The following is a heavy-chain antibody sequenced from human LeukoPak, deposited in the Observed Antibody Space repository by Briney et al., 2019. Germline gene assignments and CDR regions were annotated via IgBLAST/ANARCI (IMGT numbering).Heavy chain of an antibody. Sequence: GGSLRLPCAASRFSFSSYALSWVRQAPGKGLEWVSAISGSGGSTYYADSVKGRFTISRDNSKNTLYLQMNSLRAEDTAVYYCAKDDDYVWGSYRKEDYFDYWGQGTLVTVSS. V-gene: IGHV3-23*01. J-gene: IGHJ4*02. D-gene: IGHD3-16*02. CDR1: RFSFSSYA. CDR3: AKDDDYVWGSYRKEDYFDY. CDR2: ISGSGGST.